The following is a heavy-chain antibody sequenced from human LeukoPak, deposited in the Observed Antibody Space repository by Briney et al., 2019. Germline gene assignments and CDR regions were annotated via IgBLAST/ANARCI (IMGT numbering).Heavy chain of an antibody. CDR1: GGSFSGYY. CDR3: ARDSQGGTDY. J-gene: IGHJ4*02. CDR2: IDHSGST. V-gene: IGHV4-34*01. D-gene: IGHD1-1*01. Sequence: SETLSLTCAVYGGSFSGYYWSWIRQPPGKGLEWIGEIDHSGSTNYNPSLKSRVTISVDTSKNQFSLKLSSVTAADTAVYYCARDSQGGTDYWGQGTLVTVSS.